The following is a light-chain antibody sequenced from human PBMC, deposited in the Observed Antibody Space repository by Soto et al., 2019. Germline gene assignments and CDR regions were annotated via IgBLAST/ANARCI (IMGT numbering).Light chain of an antibody. CDR3: MQGTHWPIT. Sequence: DVVMTQSPLSLPVTLGQPASISCRSNQSLVHSDGIAYFSWFQQRPGRSPRRLIYKVSNRDSGVPARFSGSGSGTDFALEISRVEAEDVGVYYCMQGTHWPITFGQGTLLEIK. CDR1: QSLVHSDGIAY. CDR2: KVS. V-gene: IGKV2-30*02. J-gene: IGKJ5*01.